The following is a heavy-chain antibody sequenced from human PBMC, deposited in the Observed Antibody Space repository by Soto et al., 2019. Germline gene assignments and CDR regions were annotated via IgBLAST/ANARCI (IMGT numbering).Heavy chain of an antibody. J-gene: IGHJ6*02. CDR1: GFTFSRYG. V-gene: IGHV3-30*18. D-gene: IGHD2-2*03. CDR3: AKEYNGYCISTSCPGGDV. CDR2: ISYDGSNK. Sequence: GESLKISCAASGFTFSRYGMHWVRQAPGKGLEWVAVISYDGSNKYYADSVKGRFTISRDNSKNTLYLQMNSLRAEDTAVYYCAKEYNGYCISTSCPGGDVWGQGTTVTVSS.